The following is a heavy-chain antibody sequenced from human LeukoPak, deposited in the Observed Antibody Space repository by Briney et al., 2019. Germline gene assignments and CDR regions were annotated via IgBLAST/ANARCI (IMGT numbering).Heavy chain of an antibody. D-gene: IGHD2-21*01. Sequence: AASLRLSCAASGFTFSSYAMSGVRRAPGQGLGAVSAMSGSGGSTHYAGSVKGRFTISRDKSKNKLYLQMNGLRAEDTAAYYCAKDSSRIVENWFDPWGQGTLVTVSS. CDR1: GFTFSSYA. CDR2: MSGSGGST. J-gene: IGHJ5*02. CDR3: AKDSSRIVENWFDP. V-gene: IGHV3-23*01.